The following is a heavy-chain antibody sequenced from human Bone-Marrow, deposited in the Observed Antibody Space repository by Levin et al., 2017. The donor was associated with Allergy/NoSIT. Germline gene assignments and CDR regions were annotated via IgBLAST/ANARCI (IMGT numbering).Heavy chain of an antibody. Sequence: GESLKISCSASGFTFSSYAMHWVRQAPGKGLEYVSAISSNGGSTYYADSVKGRFTISRDNSKNTLYLQMSSLRAEDTAVYYCVKDREYYYDSSGYYYSLYYFDYWGQGTLVTVSS. V-gene: IGHV3-64D*06. CDR3: VKDREYYYDSSGYYYSLYYFDY. J-gene: IGHJ4*02. CDR2: ISSNGGST. CDR1: GFTFSSYA. D-gene: IGHD3-22*01.